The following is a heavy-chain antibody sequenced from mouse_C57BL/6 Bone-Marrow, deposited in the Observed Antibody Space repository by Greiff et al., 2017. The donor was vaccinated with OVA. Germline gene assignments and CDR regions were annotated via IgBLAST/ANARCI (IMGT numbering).Heavy chain of an antibody. CDR2: INSDGGST. V-gene: IGHV5-2*03. CDR3: ARRWLLPLYYAMDY. D-gene: IGHD2-3*01. Sequence: EVKLVESGGGLVQPGESLKLSCESYEYEFPSHDMSWVRKTPEKRLELVADINSDGGSTYYTDTMKGRFIISRDNTKKTLYLQMSSLRSVDTALYYGARRWLLPLYYAMDYWGQGTSVTVSS. J-gene: IGHJ4*01. CDR1: EYEFPSHD.